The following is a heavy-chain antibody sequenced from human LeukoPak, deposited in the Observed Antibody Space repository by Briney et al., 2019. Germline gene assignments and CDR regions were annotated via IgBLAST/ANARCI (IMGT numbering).Heavy chain of an antibody. V-gene: IGHV5-51*01. CDR1: GYSFTSYW. D-gene: IGHD3-16*02. J-gene: IGHJ4*02. CDR2: IYPGDSDT. CDR3: AGFSVDYDYVWGSYRPLDY. Sequence: RGESLKISCKGSGYSFTSYWIGWVRQMPGKGLEWMGIIYPGDSDTRYSPSFQGQVTISADKSISTAYLQWSSLKASDTAMYYCAGFSVDYDYVWGSYRPLDYWGQGTLVTVSS.